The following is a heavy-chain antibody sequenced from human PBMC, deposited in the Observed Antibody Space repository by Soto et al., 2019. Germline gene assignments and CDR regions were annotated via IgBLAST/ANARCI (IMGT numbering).Heavy chain of an antibody. D-gene: IGHD3-22*01. CDR1: GDSISTFY. CDR2: VYYTGST. CDR3: ARGRTVRNYADDSSDYFYFFDY. V-gene: IGHV4-59*01. Sequence: TSETLSLTCTVSGDSISTFYWGWMRQSPGKELEWIGYVYYTGSTNYNPSLKSRVTISVDRSKNQFSLKLTSANAADTAVYYCARGRTVRNYADDSSDYFYFFDYWGQGTQVTVSS. J-gene: IGHJ4*02.